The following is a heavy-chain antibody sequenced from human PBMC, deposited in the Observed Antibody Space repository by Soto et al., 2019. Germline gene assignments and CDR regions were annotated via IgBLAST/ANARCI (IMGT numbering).Heavy chain of an antibody. V-gene: IGHV4-31*03. CDR1: GGSISSGGYY. CDR3: ARDPPPVYYDSSGYYDSSGY. Sequence: PSETLSLTCTVSGGSISSGGYYWSWIRQHPGKGLEWIGYIYYSGSTYYNPSLKSRVTISVDTSKNQFFLKLSSVTAADTAVYYCARDPPPVYYDSSGYYDSSGYWGQGTLVTVSS. J-gene: IGHJ4*02. CDR2: IYYSGST. D-gene: IGHD3-22*01.